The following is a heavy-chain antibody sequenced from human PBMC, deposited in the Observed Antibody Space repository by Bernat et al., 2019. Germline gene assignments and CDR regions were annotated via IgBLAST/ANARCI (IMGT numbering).Heavy chain of an antibody. CDR1: GYTFTSYG. V-gene: IGHV1-18*01. Sequence: QVQLVQSGAEVKKPGASVKVSCKASGYTFTSYGISWVRLAPGQGLEWMGWISAYNGNTNYAQKLQGRVTMTTDTSTSTAYMELRSLRSDDTAVYYCAREVRPTLGAGKWIYGMDVWGQGTTVTVSS. D-gene: IGHD6-19*01. J-gene: IGHJ6*02. CDR3: AREVRPTLGAGKWIYGMDV. CDR2: ISAYNGNT.